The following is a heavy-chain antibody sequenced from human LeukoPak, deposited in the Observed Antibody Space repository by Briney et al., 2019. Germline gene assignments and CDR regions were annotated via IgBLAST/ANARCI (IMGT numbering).Heavy chain of an antibody. V-gene: IGHV3-21*01. CDR2: ISSSGGYI. Sequence: GGSLRLSCAASAFTFSNYSMNWVRQAPGKGLEWVSYISSSGGYIYYADSVRGRFTISRDNAKNSLYLQMNSLRAEDTAVYYCARNLPAADYWGQGTLVTVSS. D-gene: IGHD2-2*01. J-gene: IGHJ4*02. CDR1: AFTFSNYS. CDR3: ARNLPAADY.